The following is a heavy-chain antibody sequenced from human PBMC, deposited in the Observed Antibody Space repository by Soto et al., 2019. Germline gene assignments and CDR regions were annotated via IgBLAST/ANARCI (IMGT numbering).Heavy chain of an antibody. CDR3: ARDCSGGSCYPGMDV. D-gene: IGHD2-15*01. CDR1: GFSFNSYT. V-gene: IGHV3-21*01. J-gene: IGHJ6*02. CDR2: ISSSGYI. Sequence: XGCLRLSCAASGFSFNSYTINWVRQAPGKRLEWLSSISSSGYIFSTDSVRGRFTISRDNAKNSVYLQINSLRAEDTAVYFCARDCSGGSCYPGMDVWGQGTTVTVSS.